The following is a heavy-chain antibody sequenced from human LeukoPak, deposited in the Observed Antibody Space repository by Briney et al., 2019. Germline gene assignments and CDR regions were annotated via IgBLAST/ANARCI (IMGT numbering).Heavy chain of an antibody. Sequence: SSETLSLTCTVSGGSISSYYWSWIRQPPGKGLEWIGYIYYSGSTNYNPSLKSRVTISVDTSKNQFSLKLSSVTAADTAVYYCARGFLMVRGANDAFDIWGQGTMVTVSS. CDR3: ARGFLMVRGANDAFDI. CDR2: IYYSGST. V-gene: IGHV4-59*01. CDR1: GGSISSYY. D-gene: IGHD3-10*01. J-gene: IGHJ3*02.